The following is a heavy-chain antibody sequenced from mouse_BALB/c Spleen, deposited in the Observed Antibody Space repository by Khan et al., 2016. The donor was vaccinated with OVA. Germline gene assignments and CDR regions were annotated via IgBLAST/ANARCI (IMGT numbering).Heavy chain of an antibody. J-gene: IGHJ4*01. CDR1: GYTFTTAG. V-gene: IGHV9-4*02. CDR3: ARGGAAYYRSDGGAMDY. D-gene: IGHD2-14*01. Sequence: QIQLVQSGPELKKPGETVRISCKASGYTFTTAGMQWVQKMPGKGLKWIGWINTHSGVPKYAVDFKGRFAFSLETSASTAYLQISNLKNEDTATYFGARGGAAYYRSDGGAMDYWGQGTSVTVSS. CDR2: INTHSGVP.